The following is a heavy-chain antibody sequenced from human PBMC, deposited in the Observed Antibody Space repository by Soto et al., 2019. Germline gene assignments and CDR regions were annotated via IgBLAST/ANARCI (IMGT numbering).Heavy chain of an antibody. CDR2: IKPDESEK. D-gene: IGHD4-4*01. CDR3: VRGGSNYAS. V-gene: IGHV3-7*01. J-gene: IGHJ4*02. CDR1: GFTFSDSW. Sequence: EVQLVESGGGLVQPGGSLRLSCTASGFTFSDSWMTWVRQAPGKGLEWVARIKPDESEKKYADSVKGRFSISRDNAKNSMYLQMDSLRGEDTSVYYCVRGGSNYASWGPGTLGTVSS.